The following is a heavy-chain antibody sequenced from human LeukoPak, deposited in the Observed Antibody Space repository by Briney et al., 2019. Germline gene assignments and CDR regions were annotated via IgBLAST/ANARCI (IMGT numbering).Heavy chain of an antibody. CDR1: GFTFSSYG. CDR2: IWFDGSNN. J-gene: IGHJ4*02. V-gene: IGHV3-33*01. Sequence: PGRSLRLCCAASGFTFSSYGMHWVRQAPGKGLEWVAVIWFDGSNNYYADSVKGRSTISRDNSKNTVCLQMNSLRVEDTAVYYCTREAGTTPFDYWGQGTLVTVSS. CDR3: TREAGTTPFDY. D-gene: IGHD1-1*01.